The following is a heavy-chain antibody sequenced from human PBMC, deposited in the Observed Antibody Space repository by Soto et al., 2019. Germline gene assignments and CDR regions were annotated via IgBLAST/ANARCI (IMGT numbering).Heavy chain of an antibody. CDR3: AKHDMGASRPLDY. D-gene: IGHD3-9*01. J-gene: IGHJ4*02. CDR1: GFTFSDYS. V-gene: IGHV3-23*01. Sequence: EVQLLESGGGLVQPGGSLRLSCAASGFTFSDYSMSWVRQAPGKGLEWVSVISKNGGTTYFADSVKGRFTSSRDSSKNTVSLQMNSLRAEDTALYYCAKHDMGASRPLDYLGQGTLVTVSS. CDR2: ISKNGGTT.